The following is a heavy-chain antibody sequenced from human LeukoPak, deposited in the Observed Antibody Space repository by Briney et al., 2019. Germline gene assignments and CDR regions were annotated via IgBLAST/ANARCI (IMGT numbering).Heavy chain of an antibody. Sequence: GGSLRLSCAASGFTFSSYGMHWVRQAPGKGLEWVAVIWYDGSNKYYADSVKGRFTISRDNSKNTLYLQMNSLRAEDTAVYYCARDPGYDSSGYYSPDYWGQGTLVTVSS. V-gene: IGHV3-33*08. CDR2: IWYDGSNK. CDR3: ARDPGYDSSGYYSPDY. D-gene: IGHD3-22*01. CDR1: GFTFSSYG. J-gene: IGHJ4*02.